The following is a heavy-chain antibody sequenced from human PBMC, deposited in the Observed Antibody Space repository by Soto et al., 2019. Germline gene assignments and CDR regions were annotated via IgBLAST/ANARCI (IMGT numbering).Heavy chain of an antibody. V-gene: IGHV3-9*01. D-gene: IGHD2-21*02. J-gene: IGHJ4*02. CDR1: GFSFDDFV. CDR3: AKGVATAVPALDY. Sequence: PGGSLRLSCVASGFSFDDFVMNWVRQRPGKGLEWVSSVSWNSGAKLYAASVKGRFAISRDSAKKSVYLQMNSLRPDDTAFYYCAKGVATAVPALDYWGQGTRVTVSS. CDR2: VSWNSGAK.